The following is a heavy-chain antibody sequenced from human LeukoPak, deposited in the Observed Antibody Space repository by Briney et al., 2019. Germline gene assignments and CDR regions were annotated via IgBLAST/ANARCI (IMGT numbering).Heavy chain of an antibody. D-gene: IGHD2-2*01. V-gene: IGHV4-39*01. CDR3: AILGYQLLRGEREYGMDV. CDR1: GGSISNSSYY. Sequence: SETLSLTCTVSGGSISNSSYYWGWIRQPPGKGLEWIGSIYYSGSTYYNPSLKSRVTISVDTSKNQFSLKLSSVTAADTAVYYCAILGYQLLRGEREYGMDVWGQGTTVTVSS. CDR2: IYYSGST. J-gene: IGHJ6*02.